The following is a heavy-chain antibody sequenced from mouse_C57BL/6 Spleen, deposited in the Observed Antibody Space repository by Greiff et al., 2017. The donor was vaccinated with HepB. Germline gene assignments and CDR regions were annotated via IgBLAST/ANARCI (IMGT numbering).Heavy chain of an antibody. CDR2: ISSGGSYT. Sequence: EVHLVESGGDLVKPGGSLKLSCAASGFTFSSYGMSWVRQTPDKRLEWVATISSGGSYTYYPDSVKGRFTISRDNAKNTLYLQMSSLKSEDTAMYYCASFYYYGSSYYYAMDYWGQGTSVTVSS. CDR1: GFTFSSYG. J-gene: IGHJ4*01. V-gene: IGHV5-6*01. D-gene: IGHD1-1*01. CDR3: ASFYYYGSSYYYAMDY.